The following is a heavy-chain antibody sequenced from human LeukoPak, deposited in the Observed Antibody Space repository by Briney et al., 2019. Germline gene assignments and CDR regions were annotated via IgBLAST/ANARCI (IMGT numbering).Heavy chain of an antibody. CDR1: GGSISSSSYY. J-gene: IGHJ4*02. V-gene: IGHV4-39*07. Sequence: SETLSLTCTVSGGSISSSSYYWGWIRQPPGRGLEWIGSIYYSGSTYYNPSLKSRVTISVDTSKNQFSLNLSSVTAADTAVYFCARDEGSSYPFDYWGQGTLVTVSS. CDR2: IYYSGST. CDR3: ARDEGSSYPFDY. D-gene: IGHD2-2*01.